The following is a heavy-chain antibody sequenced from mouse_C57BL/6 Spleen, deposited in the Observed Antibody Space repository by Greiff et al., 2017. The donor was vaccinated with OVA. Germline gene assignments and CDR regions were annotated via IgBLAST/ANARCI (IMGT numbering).Heavy chain of an antibody. J-gene: IGHJ1*03. Sequence: EVQLVESGPELVKPGASVKIPCKASGYTFTDYNMDWVKQSHGKSLEWIGDINPNNGGTIYNQKFKGKATLTVDKSSSTAYMELRSLTSEDTAVYYCARRGSGDWYFDVWGTGTTVTVSS. V-gene: IGHV1-18*01. CDR3: ARRGSGDWYFDV. CDR2: INPNNGGT. CDR1: GYTFTDYN.